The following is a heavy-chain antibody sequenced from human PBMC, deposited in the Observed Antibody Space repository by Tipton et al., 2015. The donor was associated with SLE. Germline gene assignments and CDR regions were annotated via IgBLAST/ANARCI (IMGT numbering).Heavy chain of an antibody. Sequence: TLSLTCAVYGGSLNSYYWSWVRQAPGKGLEWIGEINRGGSTKYNPSLKSRVIISIDTSKNQFSLKVNSVPAADTAVYYCAREVPGGLFWEIPNWCNLWGLGTLVPVSS. D-gene: IGHD3-10*02. CDR3: AREVPGGLFWEIPNWCNL. V-gene: IGHV4-34*01. CDR2: INRGGST. J-gene: IGHJ5*02. CDR1: GGSLNSYY.